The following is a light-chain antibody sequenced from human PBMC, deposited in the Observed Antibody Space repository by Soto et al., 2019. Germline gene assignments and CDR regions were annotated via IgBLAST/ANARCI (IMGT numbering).Light chain of an antibody. V-gene: IGKV3-11*01. Sequence: VLTQSPATLSLSPGDRATLSCRAGQNINNFIAWYQHKPGQAPRLLIYDASNMATGIPGRFSGSGSGTGFTLTITSLESEDFAVYYCQHRGRFGQGTKVDIK. CDR3: QHRGR. J-gene: IGKJ1*01. CDR1: QNINNF. CDR2: DAS.